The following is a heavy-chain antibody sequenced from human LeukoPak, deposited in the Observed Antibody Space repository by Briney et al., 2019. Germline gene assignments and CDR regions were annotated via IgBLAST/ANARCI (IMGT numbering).Heavy chain of an antibody. J-gene: IGHJ4*02. Sequence: GGSLRLSCAASGFTFSSYSMNWVRQAPGKGLEWVSSISSSSSYIYYADSVKGRYTISRDNAKNSLYLQMNSLRAEDTAVYYCARQYCSGGSCYSSYWGQGTLVTVSS. CDR1: GFTFSSYS. V-gene: IGHV3-21*01. CDR3: ARQYCSGGSCYSSY. CDR2: ISSSSSYI. D-gene: IGHD2-15*01.